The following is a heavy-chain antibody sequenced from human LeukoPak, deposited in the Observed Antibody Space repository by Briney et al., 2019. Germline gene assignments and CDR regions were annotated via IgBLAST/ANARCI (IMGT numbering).Heavy chain of an antibody. D-gene: IGHD3-3*01. CDR2: ISSTSNTI. CDR1: GFTFSDYS. CDR3: ARDPHPYDFWSGYHGKPSYFDY. Sequence: GGSLRLSCTASGFTFSDYSLSWVRQAPGRGLEYLSFISSTSNTIFYEDSVKGRFTISRDNAKNSLYLQMNSLRAEDTAVYYCARDPHPYDFWSGYHGKPSYFDYWGQGTLVTVSS. J-gene: IGHJ4*02. V-gene: IGHV3-48*01.